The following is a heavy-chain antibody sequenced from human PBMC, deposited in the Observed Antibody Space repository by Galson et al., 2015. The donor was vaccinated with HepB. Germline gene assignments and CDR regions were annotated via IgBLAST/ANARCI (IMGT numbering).Heavy chain of an antibody. CDR3: AKDTERYCSGGSCYGMDV. V-gene: IGHV3-43D*03. CDR2: ISWDGGST. J-gene: IGHJ6*02. Sequence: SLRLSCAASGFTFDDYAMHWVRQAPGKGLEWVSLISWDGGSTYYADSVKGRFTISRDNSKNSLYLQMNSLRAEDTALYYCAKDTERYCSGGSCYGMDVWGQGTTVTVSS. D-gene: IGHD2-15*01. CDR1: GFTFDDYA.